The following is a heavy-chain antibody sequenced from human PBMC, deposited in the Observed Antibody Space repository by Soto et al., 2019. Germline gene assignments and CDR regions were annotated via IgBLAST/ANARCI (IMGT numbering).Heavy chain of an antibody. Sequence: SETLSLTCTVSGGSISSYYWSWILQPAGKGLEWIGRIYTSGSTNYNPSLKSRVTMSVDTSKNQFSLKLSSVTAADTAVYYCASSQLPDVYKWTPGWFDPWGQATLVTVAS. CDR1: GGSISSYY. D-gene: IGHD1-20*01. J-gene: IGHJ5*02. CDR3: ASSQLPDVYKWTPGWFDP. V-gene: IGHV4-4*07. CDR2: IYTSGST.